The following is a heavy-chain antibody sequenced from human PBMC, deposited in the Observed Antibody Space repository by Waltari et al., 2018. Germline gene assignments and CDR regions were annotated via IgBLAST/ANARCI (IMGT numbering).Heavy chain of an antibody. J-gene: IGHJ6*02. Sequence: EEQLVESGGGLVPPGDSLILSCAASGFTYSNNWMHLVRQAPGRGLVWVSRINGDGSTSNYADSVKGRFTISRDNTKKTLYLQMKRLRVEDTAVYYCARLAPKTYRSPVPGRDYYYGLDVWGQGTTVTVSS. D-gene: IGHD6-13*01. CDR2: INGDGSTS. CDR1: GFTYSNNW. V-gene: IGHV3-74*01. CDR3: ARLAPKTYRSPVPGRDYYYGLDV.